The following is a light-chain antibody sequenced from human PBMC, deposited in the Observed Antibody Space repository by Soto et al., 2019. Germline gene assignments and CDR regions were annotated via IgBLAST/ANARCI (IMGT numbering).Light chain of an antibody. J-gene: IGKJ4*01. CDR2: GAS. CDR3: QQYGSSPLT. CDR1: QRVSSSY. V-gene: IGKV3-20*01. Sequence: EIVLTQSPGTLSLSPGERATLSCRASQRVSSSYLAWYQQKPGQAPRLLIYGASSRATGIPDRFSGSGSGTGFTLTISRLEPEDFAVYYCQQYGSSPLTFGGGTKVEIK.